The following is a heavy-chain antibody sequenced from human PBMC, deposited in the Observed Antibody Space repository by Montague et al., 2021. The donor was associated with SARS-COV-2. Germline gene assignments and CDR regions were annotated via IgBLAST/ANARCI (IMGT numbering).Heavy chain of an antibody. V-gene: IGHV4-31*03. D-gene: IGHD5-12*01. CDR2: IYYSGST. CDR1: GGSISSGGYY. J-gene: IGHJ3*01. CDR3: ARDQYRGYVLDAFDL. Sequence: TLSLTCTVSGGSISSGGYYWSWIRQHPGKGLEWIGNIYYSGSTYYNPSLKSRVTISVDTSKNQFSLKLSSVTAANTAVYYCARDQYRGYVLDAFDLWGQGTIVTVSS.